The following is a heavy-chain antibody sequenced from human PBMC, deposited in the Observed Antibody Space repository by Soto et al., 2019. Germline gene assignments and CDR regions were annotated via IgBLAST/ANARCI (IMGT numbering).Heavy chain of an antibody. CDR3: ARDQDTFLVPAYFDL. D-gene: IGHD2-2*01. V-gene: IGHV3-23*01. J-gene: IGHJ2*01. CDR1: GFTFSNYA. Sequence: EVPLLESGGGLVQPGGSLRLSCAASGFTFSNYAMSWVRQAPGKGLEWVSGISGNGDSTYYADSVKGRFTISRDNSQKTLSLRMSSLRAEDTAVYYCARDQDTFLVPAYFDLWGRGTPVTVSS. CDR2: ISGNGDST.